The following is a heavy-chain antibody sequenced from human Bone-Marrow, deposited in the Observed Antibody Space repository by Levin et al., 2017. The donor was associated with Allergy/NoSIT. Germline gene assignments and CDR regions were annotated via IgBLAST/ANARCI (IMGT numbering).Heavy chain of an antibody. CDR3: ARFITMVSPLFDP. D-gene: IGHD3-10*01. Sequence: GGSLRLSCAASGFTFSSYWMSWVRQAPGKGLEWVANIKQDGSEKYYVDSVKGRFTISRDNAKNSLYLQMNSLRAEDTAVYYCARFITMVSPLFDPWGQGTLVTVSS. J-gene: IGHJ5*02. CDR1: GFTFSSYW. CDR2: IKQDGSEK. V-gene: IGHV3-7*01.